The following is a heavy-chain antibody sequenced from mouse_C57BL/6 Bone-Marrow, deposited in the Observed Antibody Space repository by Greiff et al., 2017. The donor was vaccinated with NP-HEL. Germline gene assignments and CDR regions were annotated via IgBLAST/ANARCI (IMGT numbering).Heavy chain of an antibody. CDR2: FDPENGDT. J-gene: IGHJ1*03. Sequence: EVQLQQSGAELVRPGASVKLSCTASGFNIKDDYMHWVKQRPEQGLEWIGWFDPENGDTEYASKFQGKATITADTSSNTAYLQLSSLTSEDTAVYYCTTRAYYDYDGWYFDVWGTGTTVTVSA. CDR3: TTRAYYDYDGWYFDV. CDR1: GFNIKDDY. V-gene: IGHV14-4*01. D-gene: IGHD2-4*01.